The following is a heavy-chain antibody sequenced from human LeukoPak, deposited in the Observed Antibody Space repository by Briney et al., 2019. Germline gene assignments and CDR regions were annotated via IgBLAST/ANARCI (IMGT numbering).Heavy chain of an antibody. CDR2: ISGSGGST. J-gene: IGHJ4*02. CDR3: AKENYDTSGYYYIPYYFDH. CDR1: GFTFSSYS. Sequence: GGSLRLSCAVSGFTFSSYSLSWVRQAPGKGLGWVSGISGSGGSTHYADSVKGRFTISRDNSKSTLYLQMNSLRAEDTAVYYCAKENYDTSGYYYIPYYFDHWGQGTLVTVSS. D-gene: IGHD3-22*01. V-gene: IGHV3-23*01.